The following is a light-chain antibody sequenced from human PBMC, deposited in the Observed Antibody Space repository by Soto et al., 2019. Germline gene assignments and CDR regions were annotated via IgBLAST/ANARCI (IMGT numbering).Light chain of an antibody. CDR2: AAS. CDR3: QHRSNWLA. J-gene: IGKJ4*01. Sequence: MQVTHSPSSLSASVGDGVTITCRASQSISSYLNWYQQKPGKAPKLLIYAASSLQSGVPSRFSGSGSGTDFTLTITSLEPEEFAVYCGQHRSNWLAFGGGTKVDIK. CDR1: QSISSY. V-gene: IGKV1-39*01.